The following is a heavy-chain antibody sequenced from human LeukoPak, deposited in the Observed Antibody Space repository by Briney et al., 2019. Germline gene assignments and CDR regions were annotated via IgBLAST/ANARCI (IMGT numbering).Heavy chain of an antibody. Sequence: ASVKVSCKASGYTFTGYYMHWVRQAPGQGLEWMGWINPNSGGTNFAQKFQGRVIMTRDTSISTAYMELRRLRFDDTAAYYCARAGGHGPYYYYGMDVWGQGTTVTVSS. V-gene: IGHV1-2*02. CDR3: ARAGGHGPYYYYGMDV. CDR2: INPNSGGT. CDR1: GYTFTGYY. J-gene: IGHJ6*02. D-gene: IGHD5-12*01.